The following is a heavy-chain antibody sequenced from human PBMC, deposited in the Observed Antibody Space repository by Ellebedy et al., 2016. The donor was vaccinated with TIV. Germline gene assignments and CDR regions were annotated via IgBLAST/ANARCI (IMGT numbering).Heavy chain of an antibody. Sequence: PGGSLRLSCVTSGFTFSIYWMSWVRQAPGKGLEWGSSISGTGGSTWYADSVQGRFTISRDNSKNTLSLQMNSLRADDTAVYYCARLGYRSSWFDYWGQGALVTVST. D-gene: IGHD6-13*01. V-gene: IGHV3-23*01. CDR3: ARLGYRSSWFDY. J-gene: IGHJ4*02. CDR2: ISGTGGST. CDR1: GFTFSIYW.